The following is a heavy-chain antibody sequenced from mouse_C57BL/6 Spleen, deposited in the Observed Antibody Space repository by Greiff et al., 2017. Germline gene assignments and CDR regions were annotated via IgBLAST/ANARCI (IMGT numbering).Heavy chain of an antibody. CDR3: AREDYDLGFAY. Sequence: VQLQQSGSELRSPGSSVKLSCKDFDSEVFPIAYMCWVRQKPGHGFEWIGGILPSIGRTIYGEKFEDKAKLDADTLSNTAYLELNSLTSEDSAIYYCAREDYDLGFAYWGQGTLVTVSA. D-gene: IGHD2-4*01. CDR2: ILPSIGRT. J-gene: IGHJ3*01. CDR1: DSEVFPIAY. V-gene: IGHV15-2*01.